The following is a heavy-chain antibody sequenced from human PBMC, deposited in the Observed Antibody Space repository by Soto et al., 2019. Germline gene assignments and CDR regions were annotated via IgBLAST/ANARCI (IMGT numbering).Heavy chain of an antibody. CDR2: VHDRGPT. CDR1: DGSVSTDSYN. V-gene: IGHV4-61*01. CDR3: ARYDGYFSGDGCIGWFDS. J-gene: IGHJ5*01. Sequence: SETLSLTCSVSDGSVSTDSYNWSWIRQSPGKGLDWIGYVHDRGPTKYNPSLKSRVTMSVDTSKNQFSLKLRSVTAADTAIYYCARYDGYFSGDGCIGWFDSWSQGTLVTVTS. D-gene: IGHD2-15*01.